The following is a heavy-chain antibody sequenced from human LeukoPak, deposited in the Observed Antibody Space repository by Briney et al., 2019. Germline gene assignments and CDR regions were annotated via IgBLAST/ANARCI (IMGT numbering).Heavy chain of an antibody. V-gene: IGHV3-74*01. Sequence: GGSLRLSCAASGFTASGHWMHWVRQHPARGLMWLSYITEDGSGTCYEDSVRGRFTISRDNAKNTVHLQMNSLRVDDTAVYYCARDAQGPISLYYRGQGTPVTAS. J-gene: IGHJ4*02. D-gene: IGHD2/OR15-2a*01. CDR3: ARDAQGPISLYY. CDR2: ITEDGSGT. CDR1: GFTASGHW.